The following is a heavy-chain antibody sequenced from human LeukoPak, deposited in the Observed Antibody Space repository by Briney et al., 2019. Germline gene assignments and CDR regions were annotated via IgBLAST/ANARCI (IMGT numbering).Heavy chain of an antibody. CDR2: ISSSGSTI. CDR1: GFTFSSYS. D-gene: IGHD3-10*01. Sequence: GGSLRLSCATSGFTFSSYSMNWVRQAPGKGLEWVSSISSSGSTIYYADSVKGRFTISRDNAKNSLYLQMDSLRAEDTAVYYCARAGAITMVRGANRYYYYMDVWGKGTTVTISS. CDR3: ARAGAITMVRGANRYYYYMDV. V-gene: IGHV3-48*04. J-gene: IGHJ6*03.